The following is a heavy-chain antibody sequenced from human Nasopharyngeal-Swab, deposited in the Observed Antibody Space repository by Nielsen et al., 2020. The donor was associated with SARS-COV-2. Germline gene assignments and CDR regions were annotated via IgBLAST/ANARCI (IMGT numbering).Heavy chain of an antibody. CDR2: VISKGNNYAT. D-gene: IGHD2-15*01. Sequence: GESLPISCAASGFTFSDSAIHWVRQASGKGLEWVGRVISKGNNYATAYSASVKGRFIIFRDDPTNTAYLQMNSLKTEDTAMYYCTRCGGGCYSGRDYGGQGTLVTVSS. V-gene: IGHV3-73*01. J-gene: IGHJ4*02. CDR3: TRCGGGCYSGRDY. CDR1: GFTFSDSA.